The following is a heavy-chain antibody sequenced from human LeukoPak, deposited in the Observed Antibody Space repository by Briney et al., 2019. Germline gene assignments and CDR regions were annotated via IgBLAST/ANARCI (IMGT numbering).Heavy chain of an antibody. CDR2: INHSGST. D-gene: IGHD6-13*01. CDR3: ARDQGIDGINWFDP. Sequence: SETLSLTFAVYGGSFSGYYWSWIRQPPGKGLEWIGEINHSGSTNYNPSLKSRVTISVDTSKNQFSLKLSSVTAADTAVYYCARDQGIDGINWFDPWGQGTLVTVSS. V-gene: IGHV4-34*01. CDR1: GGSFSGYY. J-gene: IGHJ5*02.